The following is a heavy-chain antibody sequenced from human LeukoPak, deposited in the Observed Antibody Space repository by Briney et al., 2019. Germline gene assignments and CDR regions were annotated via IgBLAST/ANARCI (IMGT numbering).Heavy chain of an antibody. V-gene: IGHV3-23*01. CDR2: ISGSGGST. CDR3: AKGFDFEGYYYYYYMDV. Sequence: GGSLRLSCAASGFTFSSYDMSWLRQAPGKGLVWVSAISGSGGSTYHADSVKGRLTLSRDNSKNTLYLQMNSLRAEDTAVYYCAKGFDFEGYYYYYYMDVWGKGTTVTISS. CDR1: GFTFSSYD. D-gene: IGHD3-9*01. J-gene: IGHJ6*03.